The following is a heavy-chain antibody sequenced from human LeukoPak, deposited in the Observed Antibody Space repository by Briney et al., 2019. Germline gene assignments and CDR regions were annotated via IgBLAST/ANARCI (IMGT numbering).Heavy chain of an antibody. V-gene: IGHV4-61*02. CDR1: GGSISSGSYY. Sequence: SQTLSLTCTVSGGSISSGSYYWSWIRQPAGKGLEWIGSIYYSGSTYYNPYLKSRVTISVDTSKNQFSLKLSSVTAADTAVYYCARETDPQWLDGGDAFDIWGQGTMVTVSS. CDR3: ARETDPQWLDGGDAFDI. D-gene: IGHD6-19*01. J-gene: IGHJ3*02. CDR2: IYYSGST.